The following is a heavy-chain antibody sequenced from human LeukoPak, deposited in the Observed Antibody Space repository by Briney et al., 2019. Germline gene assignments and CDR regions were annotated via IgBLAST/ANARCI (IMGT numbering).Heavy chain of an antibody. CDR1: GFTFSDYA. CDR2: ISSSSSYI. J-gene: IGHJ4*02. Sequence: GGSLRLSCAASGFTFSDYAMHWVRQAPGKGLEWVSFISSSSSYIYYADSVRGRFTISRDNAKNSLYLQMNSLRAEDTAVYYCARGAGLTGTTATGGLYWGQGTLVTVSS. V-gene: IGHV3-21*01. CDR3: ARGAGLTGTTATGGLY. D-gene: IGHD1-7*01.